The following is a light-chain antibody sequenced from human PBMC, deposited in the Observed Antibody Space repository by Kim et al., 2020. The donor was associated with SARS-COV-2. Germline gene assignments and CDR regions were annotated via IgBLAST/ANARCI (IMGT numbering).Light chain of an antibody. Sequence: SLSPGERAIRSCWASQSVSSTLLAWYQHKPGQTPRLLIYGASTRATDIPDRFSGSGSGTHFTLTISRLEPEDSAVYYCQQYNNPYTFGQGTKLEI. CDR1: QSVSSTL. CDR2: GAS. J-gene: IGKJ2*01. CDR3: QQYNNPYT. V-gene: IGKV3-20*01.